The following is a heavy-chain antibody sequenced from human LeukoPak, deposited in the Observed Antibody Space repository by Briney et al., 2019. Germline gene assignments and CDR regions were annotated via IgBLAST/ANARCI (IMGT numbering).Heavy chain of an antibody. J-gene: IGHJ4*02. Sequence: GGSLRLSCAASGFTFSDYSMNWVRQAPGKGLEWVSYISFSVNTKYYGDSVKGRFTISRDNAKNSLYLHMDSLRAEDTAVYYCAKDHSADGWPTFEYWGRGTLVTVSS. CDR1: GFTFSDYS. D-gene: IGHD5-24*01. CDR2: ISFSVNTK. CDR3: AKDHSADGWPTFEY. V-gene: IGHV3-48*04.